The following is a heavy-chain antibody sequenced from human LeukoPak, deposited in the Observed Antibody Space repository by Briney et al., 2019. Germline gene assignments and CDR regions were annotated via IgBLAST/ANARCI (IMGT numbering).Heavy chain of an antibody. CDR2: IYYSGST. Sequence: LETLSLTCTVSGGSISSYYWSWIRQPPGKGLEWIGYIYYSGSTNYNPSLKSRVTISVDTSKNQFSLKLSSVTAADTAVYYCARGGWNKFDYWGQGTLVTVSS. CDR3: ARGGWNKFDY. J-gene: IGHJ4*02. D-gene: IGHD3-22*01. V-gene: IGHV4-59*01. CDR1: GGSISSYY.